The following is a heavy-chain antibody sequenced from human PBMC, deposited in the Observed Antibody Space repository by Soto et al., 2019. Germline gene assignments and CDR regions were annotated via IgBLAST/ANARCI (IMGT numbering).Heavy chain of an antibody. V-gene: IGHV1-18*01. CDR3: AREGNYYGSGSYSYYYYMDV. Sequence: ASVKVSCKASGYTFTRYGISWVRQAPGQGLEWMGWISAYNGNTNYAQKLQGRVTMTTDTSTSTAYMELRSLRSDDTAVYYCAREGNYYGSGSYSYYYYMDVWGKGTTVTVSS. CDR1: GYTFTRYG. CDR2: ISAYNGNT. J-gene: IGHJ6*03. D-gene: IGHD3-10*01.